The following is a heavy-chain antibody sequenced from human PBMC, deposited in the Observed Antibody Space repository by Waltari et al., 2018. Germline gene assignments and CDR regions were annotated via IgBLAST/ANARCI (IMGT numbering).Heavy chain of an antibody. CDR1: GGSISSGDYY. CDR3: ARASGKYSSSPGLDY. J-gene: IGHJ4*02. Sequence: QVQLQESGPGLVKPSQTLSLTCTVSGGSISSGDYYWSWIRQPPGKGLEWIGYIYYSGITYYNPSLKSRVTISVDTSKNQFSLKLSSVTAADTAVYYCARASGKYSSSPGLDYWGQGTLVTVSS. V-gene: IGHV4-30-4*08. CDR2: IYYSGIT. D-gene: IGHD6-6*01.